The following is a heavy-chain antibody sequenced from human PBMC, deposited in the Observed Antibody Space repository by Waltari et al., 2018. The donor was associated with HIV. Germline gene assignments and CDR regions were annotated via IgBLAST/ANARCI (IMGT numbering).Heavy chain of an antibody. D-gene: IGHD3-3*01. V-gene: IGHV4-61*02. Sequence: QVQLQESGPGLVKPSQTLSLTCTVSGGSISSGSYFWSWHRQPAGKGLELIGRIYTSGSTNYNPSLKSRVTISVETSKNQFSLKLRSVTAADTAVYYCARAYYDFWSGTGSSGNWFDPWGQGTLVTVSS. J-gene: IGHJ5*02. CDR3: ARAYYDFWSGTGSSGNWFDP. CDR1: GGSISSGSYF. CDR2: IYTSGST.